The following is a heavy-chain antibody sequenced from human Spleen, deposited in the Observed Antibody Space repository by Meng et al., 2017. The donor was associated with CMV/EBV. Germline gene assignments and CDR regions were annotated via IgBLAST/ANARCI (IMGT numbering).Heavy chain of an antibody. CDR2: ISWNSGSI. CDR1: GFTFDDYA. CDR3: ARDRSLDY. Sequence: SLKISCAASGFTFDDYAMHWVRQAPGKGLEWVSGISWNSGSIGYADSVKGRFTISRDNAKNSLYLQMNSLRAEDTAVYYCARDRSLDYWGQGTLVTVSS. D-gene: IGHD3-10*01. J-gene: IGHJ4*02. V-gene: IGHV3-9*01.